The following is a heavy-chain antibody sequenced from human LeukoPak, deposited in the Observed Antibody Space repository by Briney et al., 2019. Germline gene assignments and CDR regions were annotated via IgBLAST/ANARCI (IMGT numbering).Heavy chain of an antibody. CDR3: ARDSPESSAWYF. Sequence: GGSVTVSCMVTSFIFHTFGITWLGQAPGHGLEGMGFFSAYTGEANYVPRLQDRASMTRDTSTNTAFLHLRSLRSDDTAVYYCARDSPESSAWYFWGQGTLITVSS. V-gene: IGHV1-18*01. CDR1: SFIFHTFG. CDR2: FSAYTGEA. D-gene: IGHD3-22*01. J-gene: IGHJ4*02.